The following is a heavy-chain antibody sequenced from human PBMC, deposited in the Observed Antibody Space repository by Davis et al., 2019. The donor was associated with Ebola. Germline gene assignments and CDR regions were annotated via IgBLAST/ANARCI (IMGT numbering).Heavy chain of an antibody. CDR1: GFTVSSNY. CDR2: IYSGGST. D-gene: IGHD6-19*01. J-gene: IGHJ4*02. CDR3: ARDRDSSGWYVSDY. V-gene: IGHV3-66*01. Sequence: GESLKISCAASGFTVSSNYMSWVRQAPGKGLEWVSVIYSGGSTYYADSVKGRFTISRDNSKNTLYLQMNSLRAEDTAVYYCARDRDSSGWYVSDYWGQGTLVTVSS.